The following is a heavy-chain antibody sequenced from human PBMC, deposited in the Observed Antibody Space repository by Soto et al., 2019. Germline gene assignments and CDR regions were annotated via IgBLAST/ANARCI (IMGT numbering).Heavy chain of an antibody. J-gene: IGHJ4*02. CDR2: IIPIFATV. Sequence: QVQLVQSGSEVKKPGSSVKVSCKASGGSFSSNPISWVRQAPGQGLEWMAGIIPIFATVHYAQKFQGRVTITADESTSTAYMELTSLRSEDTAVCFCARGGRGYSSAPRYYFDYWGQGTLVIVSS. V-gene: IGHV1-69*01. CDR3: ARGGRGYSSAPRYYFDY. D-gene: IGHD5-18*01. CDR1: GGSFSSNP.